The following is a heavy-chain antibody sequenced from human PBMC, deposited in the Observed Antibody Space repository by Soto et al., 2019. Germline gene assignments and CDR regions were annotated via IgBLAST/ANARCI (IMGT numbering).Heavy chain of an antibody. CDR3: AKTREEYQLHPYGFDY. CDR1: EFTFSSYA. CDR2: ISGSGGST. V-gene: IGHV3-23*01. D-gene: IGHD2-2*01. J-gene: IGHJ4*02. Sequence: EVQLLESGGGLVQPGGSLRLSCAASEFTFSSYAMSWVRQAPGKGLEWVSAISGSGGSTYYADSVKGRFTISRDNSKNTLYLQMNSLRAEDTAVYYCAKTREEYQLHPYGFDYRGQGTLVTVSS.